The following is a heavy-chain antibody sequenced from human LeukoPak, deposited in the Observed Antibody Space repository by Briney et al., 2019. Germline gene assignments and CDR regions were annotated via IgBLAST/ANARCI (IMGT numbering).Heavy chain of an antibody. Sequence: SVKVSCKASGGTFSSYAISWVRQAPGQGLEWMGGIIPIFGTANYAQKFQGRVTITTDESTSTAYMELSSLRSEDTAVYYCARWMGAEDDNWFDPWGQGTLVTVSS. CDR3: ARWMGAEDDNWFDP. CDR2: IIPIFGTA. J-gene: IGHJ5*02. D-gene: IGHD1-26*01. CDR1: GGTFSSYA. V-gene: IGHV1-69*05.